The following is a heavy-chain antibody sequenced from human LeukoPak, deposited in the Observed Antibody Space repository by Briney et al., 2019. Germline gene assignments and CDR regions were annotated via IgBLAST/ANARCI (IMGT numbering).Heavy chain of an antibody. J-gene: IGHJ1*01. Sequence: PGGSLRLSCAASVFTFSSYGMHWVRQAPGKGLEWVAVISYDGSNKYYADSVKGRFTISRDNSKNTLYLPMNRMRAEDTAVYYGAKESNPGVCPFQHWGQGTLVTVSS. V-gene: IGHV3-30*18. CDR2: ISYDGSNK. CDR3: AKESNPGVCPFQH. CDR1: VFTFSSYG. D-gene: IGHD1-14*01.